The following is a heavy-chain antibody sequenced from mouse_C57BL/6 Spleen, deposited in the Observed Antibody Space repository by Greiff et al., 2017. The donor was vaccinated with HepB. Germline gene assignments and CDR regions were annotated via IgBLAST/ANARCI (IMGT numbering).Heavy chain of an antibody. CDR2: ISDGGSYT. Sequence: EVQGVESGGGLVKPGGSLKLSCAASGFTFSSYAMSWVRQTPEKRLEWVATISDGGSYTYYPDNVKGRFTISRDNAKNNLYLQMSHLKSEDTAMYYCARGNDYDSSAMDYWGQGTSVTVSS. CDR3: ARGNDYDSSAMDY. CDR1: GFTFSSYA. D-gene: IGHD2-4*01. V-gene: IGHV5-4*01. J-gene: IGHJ4*01.